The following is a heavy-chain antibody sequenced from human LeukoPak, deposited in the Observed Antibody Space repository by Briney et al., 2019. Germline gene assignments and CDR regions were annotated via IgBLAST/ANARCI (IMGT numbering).Heavy chain of an antibody. V-gene: IGHV3-21*01. Sequence: EGSLRLSCAASGFTFSSYWMSWVRQAPGKGLEWVSSISSSSSYIYYADSVKGRFTISRDNAKNSMYLQMNSLRAEDTAVYYCTRDPGRCTSTSCYPDYWGQGTLVTVSS. D-gene: IGHD2-2*01. J-gene: IGHJ4*02. CDR2: ISSSSSYI. CDR3: TRDPGRCTSTSCYPDY. CDR1: GFTFSSYW.